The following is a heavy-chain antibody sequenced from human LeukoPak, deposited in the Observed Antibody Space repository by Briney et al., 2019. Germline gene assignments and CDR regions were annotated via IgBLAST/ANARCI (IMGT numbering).Heavy chain of an antibody. CDR3: AGEAGMIVVVITTGYFDY. J-gene: IGHJ4*02. D-gene: IGHD3-22*01. Sequence: SETLSLTCAVYGGSFSGYYWSWIRQPPGKGLEWIGEINHSGSTNYNPSLKSRVTISVDTSKNQFSLKLSSVTAADTAVYYCAGEAGMIVVVITTGYFDYWGQGTLVTVSS. V-gene: IGHV4-34*01. CDR1: GGSFSGYY. CDR2: INHSGST.